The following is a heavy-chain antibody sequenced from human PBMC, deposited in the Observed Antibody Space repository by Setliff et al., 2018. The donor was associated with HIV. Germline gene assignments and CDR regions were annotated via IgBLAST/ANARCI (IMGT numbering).Heavy chain of an antibody. D-gene: IGHD6-19*01. Sequence: SETLSLTCTGSGGSTDSGSYYWAWIRQPPGKGLEWIGSMYYTGSTYYNPSLKSRVTISIDTSKNQFSLKLNSVTAADTAMYYCARDGGSSGWYFVLGYSDYWGPGTLVTVSS. CDR2: MYYTGST. CDR1: GGSTDSGSYY. CDR3: ARDGGSSGWYFVLGYSDY. J-gene: IGHJ4*02. V-gene: IGHV4-39*02.